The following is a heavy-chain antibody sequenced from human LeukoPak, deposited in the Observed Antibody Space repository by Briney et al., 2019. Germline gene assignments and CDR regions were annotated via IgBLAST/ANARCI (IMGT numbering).Heavy chain of an antibody. V-gene: IGHV3-30-3*01. J-gene: IGHJ4*02. Sequence: GGSLRLSCAASGFTFSSYAMHWVRQAPGKGLEWVAVISYDGSNKYYADSVKGRFTISRDNAKNTLYLQMNSLRAEDTAVYYCARGNYYGQDYWGQGTLVTVSS. CDR3: ARGNYYGQDY. CDR2: ISYDGSNK. D-gene: IGHD3-10*01. CDR1: GFTFSSYA.